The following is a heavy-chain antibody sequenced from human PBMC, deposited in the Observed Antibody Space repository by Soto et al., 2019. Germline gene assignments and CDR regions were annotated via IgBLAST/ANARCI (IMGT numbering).Heavy chain of an antibody. J-gene: IGHJ3*02. V-gene: IGHV3-23*01. CDR3: GKTSNWTYANDAFDI. CDR1: GFTLSIYA. CDR2: ISGSGGST. Sequence: GGSLRLSCAASGFTLSIYAMSCVRQAPGKGLEWVSAISGSGGSTYYADSVKGRLTISRDNSKNTLYLQMNSQRSEHPAVYYCGKTSNWTYANDAFDIWGQGTMVTVSS. D-gene: IGHD1-7*01.